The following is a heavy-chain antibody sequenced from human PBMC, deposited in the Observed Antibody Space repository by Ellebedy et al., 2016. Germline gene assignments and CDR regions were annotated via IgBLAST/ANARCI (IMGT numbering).Heavy chain of an antibody. J-gene: IGHJ5*02. CDR3: ARAHYWSGYSPYHLDR. CDR1: GDTITRYY. Sequence: SETLSLXXTIFGDTITRYYWSWLRQAPGERLEWIGFVYYNGNAKYNPSLRSRVTISADSSRNQFSLKLSAVTAADTAIYYCARAHYWSGYSPYHLDRWGQGTLVTVSS. D-gene: IGHD3-3*02. V-gene: IGHV4-59*03. CDR2: VYYNGNA.